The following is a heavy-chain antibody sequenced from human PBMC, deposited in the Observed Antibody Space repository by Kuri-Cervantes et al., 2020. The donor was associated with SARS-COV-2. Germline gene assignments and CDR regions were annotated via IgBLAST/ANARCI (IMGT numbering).Heavy chain of an antibody. CDR1: GGSITDYD. Sequence: SETLSLTCTVSGGSITDYDWSWLRQSPGKGLEWIGYFYYSGRTNYNPSLEGRVTISVDTSKSQVSLRLTSVTAADTAVYYCARGGGYQLLSDDAFDIWGQGTMVTVSS. CDR3: ARGGGYQLLSDDAFDI. V-gene: IGHV4-59*01. CDR2: FYYSGRT. D-gene: IGHD2-2*01. J-gene: IGHJ3*02.